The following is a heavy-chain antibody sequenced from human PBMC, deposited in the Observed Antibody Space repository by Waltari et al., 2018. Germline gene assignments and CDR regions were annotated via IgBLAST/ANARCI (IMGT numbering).Heavy chain of an antibody. CDR1: GFTFSSYS. Sequence: EVQLVESGGGLVQPGGSLRLSCAASGFTFSSYSMNWVRQAPGKGLEWVSYISSSSTIYYADSVKGRFTISRDNAKNSLYLQMNSLRAEDTAVYYCARDRRKQYSGSYHFDYWGQGTLVTVSS. D-gene: IGHD1-26*01. J-gene: IGHJ4*02. V-gene: IGHV3-48*01. CDR2: ISSSSTI. CDR3: ARDRRKQYSGSYHFDY.